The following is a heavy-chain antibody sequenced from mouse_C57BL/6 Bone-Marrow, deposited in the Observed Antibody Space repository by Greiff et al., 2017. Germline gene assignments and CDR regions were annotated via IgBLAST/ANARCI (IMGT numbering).Heavy chain of an antibody. CDR3: ARDSSGSDYYAMDY. D-gene: IGHD3-2*02. Sequence: EVQLVESGGGLVKPGGSLKLSCAASGFTFSSYAMSWVRQTPEKRLEWVATISDGGSYTYYPDNVKGRFTIARDNAKNNLYLQMSHLKSEDTAMYYCARDSSGSDYYAMDYWGQGTSVTVSS. CDR2: ISDGGSYT. CDR1: GFTFSSYA. V-gene: IGHV5-4*01. J-gene: IGHJ4*01.